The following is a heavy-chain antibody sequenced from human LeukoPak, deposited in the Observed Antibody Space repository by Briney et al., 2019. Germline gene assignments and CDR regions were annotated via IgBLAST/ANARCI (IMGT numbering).Heavy chain of an antibody. V-gene: IGHV3-30*18. CDR3: AKDGGSPFDY. J-gene: IGHJ4*02. CDR2: ISYDGSNK. Sequence: GGSLRLSCAASGFTFSSYGMHWVRQAPGKGLEWVAVISYDGSNKYYADSVKGRFTISRDNSKNALYLQMNSLRAEDTAVYYCAKDGGSPFDYWGQGTLVTVSS. CDR1: GFTFSSYG. D-gene: IGHD2-15*01.